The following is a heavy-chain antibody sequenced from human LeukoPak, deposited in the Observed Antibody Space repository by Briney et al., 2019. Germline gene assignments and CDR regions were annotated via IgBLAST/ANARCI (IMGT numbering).Heavy chain of an antibody. Sequence: ASVKVSCKVSGYTLTELSMHWVRQAPGKGLEWMGGFDPEDGESIYAQKFQGRVTMTEDTSTDTAYMELSSLRSEDTAVYYCARGGPYCSSTSCYLAPGSYKWFDPWGQGTLVTVSS. CDR3: ARGGPYCSSTSCYLAPGSYKWFDP. J-gene: IGHJ5*02. D-gene: IGHD2-2*01. CDR2: FDPEDGES. V-gene: IGHV1-24*01. CDR1: GYTLTELS.